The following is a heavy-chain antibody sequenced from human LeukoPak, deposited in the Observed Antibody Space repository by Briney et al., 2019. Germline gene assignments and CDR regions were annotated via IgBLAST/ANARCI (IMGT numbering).Heavy chain of an antibody. Sequence: GGTLRLSCAATGFTFSSCWMNWVRQAPGKGLEWVANIKQDGTEKYFVDSVKGRFTISRDNAKNSLYLQMNSLRAEDTAVYYCARGHSSGWRISTRPLHYWGQGTLVTVSS. CDR1: GFTFSSCW. D-gene: IGHD6-19*01. J-gene: IGHJ4*02. V-gene: IGHV3-7*01. CDR2: IKQDGTEK. CDR3: ARGHSSGWRISTRPLHY.